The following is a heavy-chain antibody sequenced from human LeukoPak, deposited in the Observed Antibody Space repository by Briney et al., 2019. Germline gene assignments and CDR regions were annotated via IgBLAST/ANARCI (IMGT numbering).Heavy chain of an antibody. CDR2: IYPGDSDT. V-gene: IGHV5-51*01. J-gene: IGHJ4*02. Sequence: LGGSLKISCKGSGYSFTSYWIGWVRQMPGKGLGWMGIIYPGDSDTRYSPSFQGQVTISADKSISTAYLQWSSLKASDTAMYYCARLVEPAANPLWFGELLQGAGGDYWGQGTLVTVSS. CDR1: GYSFTSYW. CDR3: ARLVEPAANPLWFGELLQGAGGDY. D-gene: IGHD3-10*01.